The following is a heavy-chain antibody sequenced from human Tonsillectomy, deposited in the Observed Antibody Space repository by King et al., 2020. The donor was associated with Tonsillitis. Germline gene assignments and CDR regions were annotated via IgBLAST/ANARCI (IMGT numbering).Heavy chain of an antibody. CDR1: GFTFSNYG. CDR2: VSYDGSKK. CDR3: AKGPGTYWYFDL. J-gene: IGHJ2*01. V-gene: IGHV3-30*18. Sequence: VQLVESGGGVLQPGRSLRLSCVASGFTFSNYGMHWVRQAPGKGLEWVAVVSYDGSKKFYADSVKGRFTISRDNSKNTRYLQGNSLRAEDTAVYYCAKGPGTYWYFDLWGRGTLVTVSS.